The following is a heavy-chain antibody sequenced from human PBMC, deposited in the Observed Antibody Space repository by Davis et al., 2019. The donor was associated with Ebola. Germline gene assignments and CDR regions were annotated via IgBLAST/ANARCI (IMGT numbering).Heavy chain of an antibody. CDR2: VYYSGKT. D-gene: IGHD4-17*01. V-gene: IGHV4-39*01. J-gene: IGHJ5*01. Sequence: MPSETLSLTCNVSGVSVGSTSYYWGWIRQPPGKGLEWIGSVYYSGKTYYNPSLKSRVTISVDKSKNQFSLKLNSVTAADMAMYYCARHYTVTRPADYIDSWGQGTLVTVSS. CDR3: ARHYTVTRPADYIDS. CDR1: GVSVGSTSYY.